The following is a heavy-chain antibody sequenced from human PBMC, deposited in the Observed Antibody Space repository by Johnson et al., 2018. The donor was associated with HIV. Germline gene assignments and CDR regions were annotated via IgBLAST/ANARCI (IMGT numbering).Heavy chain of an antibody. V-gene: IGHV3-64*01. CDR1: GFTFSSYA. Sequence: EVQLVESGGGLVKPGGSLRLSCAASGFTFSSYAMHWVRQAPGKGLEYVSAVSSNGGSTYYANSVKGRFTISRDNSKNTLYLQMGSLRAEDMAVYYCARGYTWNDVSIWGQGTMVTVSS. J-gene: IGHJ3*02. CDR2: VSSNGGST. D-gene: IGHD1-1*01. CDR3: ARGYTWNDVSI.